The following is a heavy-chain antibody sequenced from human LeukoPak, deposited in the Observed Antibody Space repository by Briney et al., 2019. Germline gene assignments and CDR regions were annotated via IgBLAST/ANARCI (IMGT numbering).Heavy chain of an antibody. CDR3: AKAPVTSCRGAFCYPFDY. D-gene: IGHD2-21*01. CDR1: GFTFSSYA. CDR2: ISGSGGST. V-gene: IGHV3-23*01. Sequence: PGGSLRLSYAASGFTFSSYAMSWVRQAPGKGLEWVSAISGSGGSTYYADSVKGRFTISRDKSKNTLYLQMNSLRAEDTAVYYCAKAPVTSCRGAFCYPFDYWGHGTLVTVSS. J-gene: IGHJ4*01.